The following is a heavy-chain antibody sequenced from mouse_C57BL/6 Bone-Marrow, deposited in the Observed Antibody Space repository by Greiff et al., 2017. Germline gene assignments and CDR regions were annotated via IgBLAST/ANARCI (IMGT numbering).Heavy chain of an antibody. V-gene: IGHV1-15*01. J-gene: IGHJ3*01. CDR2: IDPETGGT. CDR3: TREGGIFIGAY. Sequence: VQLQQSGAELVRPGASVTLSCKASGYTFTDYEMHWVKQTPVHGLEWIGAIDPETGGTAYNQKFKGKAILTADKSSSTAYMELRSLTSEDSAVYYCTREGGIFIGAYWGQGTLVTVSA. CDR1: GYTFTDYE. D-gene: IGHD1-1*01.